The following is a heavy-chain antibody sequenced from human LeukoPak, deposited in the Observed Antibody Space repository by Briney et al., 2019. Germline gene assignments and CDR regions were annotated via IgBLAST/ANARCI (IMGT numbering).Heavy chain of an antibody. CDR3: TKLKGWYGEGFFDY. CDR2: LYSGGAT. V-gene: IGHV3-53*01. J-gene: IGHJ4*02. Sequence: GGSLRLSCAASGFTVSSSYMSWVRQPAGKWLEWVSVLYSGGATFYADSVKGRFTISRDTSKNTLYLQMNDLRADDTAVYYCTKLKGWYGEGFFDYWGQGTLVTVSS. D-gene: IGHD6-19*01. CDR1: GFTVSSSY.